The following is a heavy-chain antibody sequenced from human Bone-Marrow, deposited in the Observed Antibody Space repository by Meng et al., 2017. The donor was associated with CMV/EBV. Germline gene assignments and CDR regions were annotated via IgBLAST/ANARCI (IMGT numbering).Heavy chain of an antibody. J-gene: IGHJ6*02. V-gene: IGHV3-48*04. CDR2: ISSSSSTI. CDR3: ARDRSYYDFWSGYYPDYYYYGMDV. Sequence: GESLKISCAASGFTFDDYAMHWVRQAPGKGLEWVSYISSSSSTIYYADSVKGRFTISRDNAKNSLYLQMNSLRAEDTAVYYCARDRSYYDFWSGYYPDYYYYGMDVWGQGTTVTVSS. D-gene: IGHD3-3*01. CDR1: GFTFDDYA.